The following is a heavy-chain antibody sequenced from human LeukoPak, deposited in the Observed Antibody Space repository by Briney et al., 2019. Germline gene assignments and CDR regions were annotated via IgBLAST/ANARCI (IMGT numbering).Heavy chain of an antibody. CDR2: ISAYNGNT. J-gene: IGHJ3*02. CDR3: ARHDDILTGYYNHDAFDI. CDR1: GYTFTSYG. V-gene: IGHV1-18*01. D-gene: IGHD3-9*01. Sequence: ASVKDSCKASGYTFTSYGISWVRQAPGQGLEWMGWISAYNGNTNYAQKLQGRVTMTTDTSTSTAYMELRSLRSDDTAVYYCARHDDILTGYYNHDAFDIWGQGTMVTVSS.